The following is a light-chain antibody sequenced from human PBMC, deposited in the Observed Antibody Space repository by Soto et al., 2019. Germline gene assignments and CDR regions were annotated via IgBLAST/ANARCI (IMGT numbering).Light chain of an antibody. V-gene: IGKV3-15*01. CDR1: QSVSSN. Sequence: EIGMTQSPATLFVSPGERATVSCRASQSVSSNLAWYQQKHGQAPRLLIYEASTRAADTPVRFSGSGYGRQFTLTISSLQSEDFAVYFCHQYNDGPGGTFGQGTKVGIK. CDR3: HQYNDGPGGT. CDR2: EAS. J-gene: IGKJ1*01.